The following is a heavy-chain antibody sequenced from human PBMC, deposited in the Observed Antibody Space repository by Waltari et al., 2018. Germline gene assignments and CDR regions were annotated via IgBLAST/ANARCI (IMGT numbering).Heavy chain of an antibody. CDR2: IDHNEDT. CDR3: ASTPLFYYDTSGYYF. Sequence: QVHLQQWGAGPLKPSETLSLTCAVYGGSFRGFYWSWIRQPPGKGLGCIGQIDHNEDTTYNPSRKDRVTMSQDTSKGKFSRTLTSVTAADTAVYYCASTPLFYYDTSGYYFWGQGAPVTVSS. CDR1: GGSFRGFY. J-gene: IGHJ4*02. D-gene: IGHD3-22*01. V-gene: IGHV4-34*01.